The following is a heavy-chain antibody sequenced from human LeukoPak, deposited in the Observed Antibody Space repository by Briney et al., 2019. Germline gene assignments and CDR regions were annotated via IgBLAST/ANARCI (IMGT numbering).Heavy chain of an antibody. J-gene: IGHJ5*02. CDR2: MNPNSGNT. V-gene: IGHV1-8*03. CDR3: ARGPDYGGNPYNWFDP. CDR1: GYTFTSYG. Sequence: ASVTVSCTASGYTFTSYGISWVRQATGQGLEWMGWMNPNSGNTGYAQKFQGRVTITRNTSISTAYMELSSLRSEDTAVYYCARGPDYGGNPYNWFDPWGQGTLVTVSS. D-gene: IGHD4-23*01.